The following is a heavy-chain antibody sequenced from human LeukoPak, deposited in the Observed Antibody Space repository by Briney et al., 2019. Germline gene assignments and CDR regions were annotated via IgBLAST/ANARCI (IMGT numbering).Heavy chain of an antibody. CDR2: ISADGGST. Sequence: GGPLRLSCVVSGINFADYAMHWVRQPPGKGLEWVSLISADGGSTFSADSVKGRFSISRDNSKNPLYLQMNSLRSEDTAMYYCAKESGKFDYWGQGTLVAVSS. CDR1: GINFADYA. CDR3: AKESGKFDY. J-gene: IGHJ4*02. V-gene: IGHV3-43*02.